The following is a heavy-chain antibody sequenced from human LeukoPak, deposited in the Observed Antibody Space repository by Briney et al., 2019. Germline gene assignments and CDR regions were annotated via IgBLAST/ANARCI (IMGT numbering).Heavy chain of an antibody. J-gene: IGHJ4*02. CDR2: IYSSGST. CDR1: GGSISSYY. V-gene: IGHV4-59*08. CDR3: ARYMSSTAQDY. Sequence: PSETLSLTCTVSGGSISSYYWSWIRQPPGKGLEWIGYIYSSGSTNCNPSLKSRATLSVDTSKNQFSLNLSSVTAADTAVYYCARYMSSTAQDYWGQGTLVTVSS. D-gene: IGHD5-18*01.